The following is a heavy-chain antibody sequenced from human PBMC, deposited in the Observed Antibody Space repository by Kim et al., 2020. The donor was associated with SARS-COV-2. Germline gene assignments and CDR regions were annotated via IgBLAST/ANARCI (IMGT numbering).Heavy chain of an antibody. Sequence: GGSLRLSCADSGFTFDDYAMHWVRQAPGKGLEWVSGISWNSGSIGYADSVKGRFTISRDNAKNSLYLQMNSLRAEDTALYYCAKDMRSSWSGYIPPYYY. CDR3: AKDMRSSWSGYIPPYYY. CDR2: ISWNSGSI. CDR1: GFTFDDYA. D-gene: IGHD3-3*01. J-gene: IGHJ6*01. V-gene: IGHV3-9*01.